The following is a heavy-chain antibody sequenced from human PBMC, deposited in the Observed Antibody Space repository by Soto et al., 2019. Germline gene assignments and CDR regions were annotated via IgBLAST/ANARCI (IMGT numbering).Heavy chain of an antibody. CDR1: GFTLSSYW. CDR2: INIDGSST. CDR3: ARSRDGYNFVGDC. Sequence: EVQLVESGGGLVQPGGSLRLSCAASGFTLSSYWMHWVRQAPGKGLVWISRINIDGSSTSYADSVKGRFTISRDNAKNTLYLQVNSRSAEDTAVYYCARSRDGYNFVGDCWGQGTLVTVSS. V-gene: IGHV3-74*01. D-gene: IGHD5-12*01. J-gene: IGHJ4*02.